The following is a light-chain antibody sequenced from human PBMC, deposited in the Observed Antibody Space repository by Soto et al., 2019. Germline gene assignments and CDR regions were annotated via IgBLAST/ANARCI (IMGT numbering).Light chain of an antibody. Sequence: QLVLTQPASVSGSPGQSITISCTGTSSDVGGYNYVSWYQQYPGKAPKLMIYDVSGRPSGVSNRFSGSKSGNTASLTISGLQAEDEADYYCSSYTSSSLGVVFGGGTKLTVL. J-gene: IGLJ2*01. CDR1: SSDVGGYNY. CDR3: SSYTSSSLGVV. V-gene: IGLV2-14*03. CDR2: DVS.